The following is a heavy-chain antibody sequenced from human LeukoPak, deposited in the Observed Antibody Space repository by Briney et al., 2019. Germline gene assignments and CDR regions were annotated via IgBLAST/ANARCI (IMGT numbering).Heavy chain of an antibody. Sequence: SVKVSCKASGYTFISYGIRWVRQAPGQGLEWMGWISAYNGNTNYAQKLQGRVTMATDTSTSTAYMELRSLRSDDTPVYYCARDKQLRRRAAGYFDYLGRGTPVTVSS. D-gene: IGHD5-18*01. J-gene: IGHJ4*02. CDR2: ISAYNGNT. CDR3: ARDKQLRRRAAGYFDY. CDR1: GYTFISYG. V-gene: IGHV1-18*01.